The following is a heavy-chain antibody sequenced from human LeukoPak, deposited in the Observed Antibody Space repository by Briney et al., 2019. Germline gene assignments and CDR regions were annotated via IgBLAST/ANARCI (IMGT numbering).Heavy chain of an antibody. CDR3: ARENYCTNGVCWAFDP. Sequence: SETLSLTCTVSGGSISSSDYYWGWIRQPPGKGLEWIGNIYYTGSSSYNSSLKSRVTISVDTSKNQFSLQLSSVTAADTAVYYCARENYCTNGVCWAFDPLGQGTLVTVSS. CDR1: GGSISSSDYY. CDR2: IYYTGSS. J-gene: IGHJ5*02. D-gene: IGHD2-8*01. V-gene: IGHV4-39*07.